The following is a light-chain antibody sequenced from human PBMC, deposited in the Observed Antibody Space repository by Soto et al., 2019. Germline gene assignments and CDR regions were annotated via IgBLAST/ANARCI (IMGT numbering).Light chain of an antibody. CDR2: WAS. V-gene: IGKV4-1*01. CDR3: QQYYSRKYT. CDR1: QSVLYSSNNKNY. J-gene: IGKJ2*01. Sequence: DIVMTQSPDSLAVSLGERATINCKSSQSVLYSSNNKNYLAWYQQKPGQPPKLLIYWASTRESGVPDRFSGSGSGTDFTLTISSLQAEDVAVYYCQQYYSRKYTFGQGTKLEIK.